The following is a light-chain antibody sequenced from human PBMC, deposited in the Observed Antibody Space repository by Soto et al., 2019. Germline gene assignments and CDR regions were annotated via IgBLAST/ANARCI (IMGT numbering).Light chain of an antibody. V-gene: IGLV2-23*02. CDR1: SSDVGGYNF. J-gene: IGLJ1*01. Sequence: QSVLTQPASVSGSPGQSITISCTGTSSDVGGYNFVSWYQQHPGKAPKLIIYDVNTRPSGISNRFSGSKSGDTASLTISGLQAEDEADYFCCSYAGTVAYVFGTGTKVTV. CDR3: CSYAGTVAYV. CDR2: DVN.